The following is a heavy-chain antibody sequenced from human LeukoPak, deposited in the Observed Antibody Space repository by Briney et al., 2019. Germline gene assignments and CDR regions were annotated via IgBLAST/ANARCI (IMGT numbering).Heavy chain of an antibody. J-gene: IGHJ6*04. Sequence: GGSLRLSCAASEFTFSSYALTWVRQAPGKGLEWVSYISSSSSTIYYADSVKGRFTISRDNAKNSLYLQMNSLRAEDTAVYYCAELGITMIGGVWGKGTTVTISS. V-gene: IGHV3-48*04. CDR3: AELGITMIGGV. D-gene: IGHD3-10*02. CDR1: EFTFSSYA. CDR2: ISSSSSTI.